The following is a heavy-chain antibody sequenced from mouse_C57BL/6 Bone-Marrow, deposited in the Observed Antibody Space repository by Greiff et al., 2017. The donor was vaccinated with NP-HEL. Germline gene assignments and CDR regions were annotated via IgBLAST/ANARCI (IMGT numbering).Heavy chain of an antibody. D-gene: IGHD2-5*01. CDR2: IYPRSGNT. V-gene: IGHV1-81*01. CDR1: GYTFTSYG. CDR3: ANYSNYWYFDV. J-gene: IGHJ1*03. Sequence: QVQLQQSGAELARPGASVKLSCKASGYTFTSYGISWVKQRNGQGLEWIGEIYPRSGNTYYNEKFKGKATLTADKSSSTAYMELRSLTSEDSAVYFCANYSNYWYFDVWGTGTTVTVSS.